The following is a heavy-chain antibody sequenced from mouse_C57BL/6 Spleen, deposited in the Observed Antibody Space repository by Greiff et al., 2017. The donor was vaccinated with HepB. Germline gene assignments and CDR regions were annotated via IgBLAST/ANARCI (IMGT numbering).Heavy chain of an antibody. CDR2: IYPRSGNT. J-gene: IGHJ2*01. CDR3: ARETAQALYYFDY. CDR1: GYTFTSYG. Sequence: LQESGAELARPGASVKLSCKASGYTFTSYGISWVKQRTGQGLEWIGEIYPRSGNTYYNEKFKGKATLTADKSSSTAYMELRSLTSEDSAVYFCARETAQALYYFDYWGQGTTLTVSS. D-gene: IGHD3-2*02. V-gene: IGHV1-81*01.